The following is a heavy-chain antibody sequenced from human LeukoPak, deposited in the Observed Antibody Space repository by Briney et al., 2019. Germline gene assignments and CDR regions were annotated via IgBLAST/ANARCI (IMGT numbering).Heavy chain of an antibody. V-gene: IGHV3-66*01. CDR3: ASSGVVVAATHDAFDI. D-gene: IGHD2-15*01. CDR2: IYSGGST. J-gene: IGHJ3*02. Sequence: GGSLRLSCAASGFTVSSNYMSWVRQAPGKGLEWVSVIYSGGSTYYADSVKGRFTISRDNSKDTLYLQMNSLRAEDTAVYYCASSGVVVAATHDAFDIWGQGTMVTVSS. CDR1: GFTVSSNY.